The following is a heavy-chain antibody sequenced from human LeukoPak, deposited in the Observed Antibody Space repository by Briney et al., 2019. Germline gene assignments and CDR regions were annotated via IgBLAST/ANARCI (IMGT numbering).Heavy chain of an antibody. V-gene: IGHV4-30-2*01. CDR1: GGSISSGGYY. J-gene: IGHJ4*02. Sequence: SQTLSLTCTVSGGSISSGGYYWSWIRQPPGKGLEWIVEINHSGSTNYNPSLKSRVTISVDTSKNQFSLKLSSVTAADTAVYYCARGPQFLASTVPDYWGQGTLVTVSS. CDR3: ARGPQFLASTVPDY. CDR2: INHSGST. D-gene: IGHD4-17*01.